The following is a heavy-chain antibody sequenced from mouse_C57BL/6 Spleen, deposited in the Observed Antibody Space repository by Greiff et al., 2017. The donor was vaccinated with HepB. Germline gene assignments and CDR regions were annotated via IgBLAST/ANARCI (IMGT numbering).Heavy chain of an antibody. J-gene: IGHJ3*01. CDR1: GYAFSSSW. Sequence: LQESGPELVKPGASVKISCKASGYAFSSSWMNWVKQRPGKGLEWIGRIYPGDGDTNYNGKFKGKATLTADKSSSTAYMQLSSLTSEDSAVYFCARGGYGSSYGFAYWGQGTLVTVSA. D-gene: IGHD1-1*01. CDR3: ARGGYGSSYGFAY. V-gene: IGHV1-82*01. CDR2: IYPGDGDT.